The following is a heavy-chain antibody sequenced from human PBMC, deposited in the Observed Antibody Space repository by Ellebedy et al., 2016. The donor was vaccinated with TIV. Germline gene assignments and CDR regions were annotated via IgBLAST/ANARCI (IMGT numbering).Heavy chain of an antibody. J-gene: IGHJ5*02. CDR1: GYTFTNYG. V-gene: IGHV1-69*13. Sequence: SVKVSCXASGYTFTNYGISWVRQAPGQGLEWMGGIIPIFGTANYAQKFQGRVTITADESTSTTYMELSSLRSEDTAVYYCARERGARGWEVLGWFDPWGQGTLVTVSS. CDR3: ARERGARGWEVLGWFDP. CDR2: IIPIFGTA. D-gene: IGHD1-26*01.